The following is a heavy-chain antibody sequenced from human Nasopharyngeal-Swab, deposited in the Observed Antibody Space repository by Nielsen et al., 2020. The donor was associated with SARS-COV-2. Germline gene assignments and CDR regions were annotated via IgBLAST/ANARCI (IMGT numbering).Heavy chain of an antibody. J-gene: IGHJ4*02. Sequence: GGSLRLPCAASGFTFSSYAMSWVRQAPGKGLEWVSAISGSGGSTYYADSVKGRFTISRDNSKNTLYLQMNSLRAEDTAVYYCAKDPRNTAMVNYFDYWGQGTLVTVSS. CDR2: ISGSGGST. CDR1: GFTFSSYA. D-gene: IGHD5-18*01. V-gene: IGHV3-23*01. CDR3: AKDPRNTAMVNYFDY.